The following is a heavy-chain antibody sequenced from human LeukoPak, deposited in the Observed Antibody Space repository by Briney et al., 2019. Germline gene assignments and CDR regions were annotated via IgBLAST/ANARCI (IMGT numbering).Heavy chain of an antibody. CDR3: ASYNGDFWSGYVYWYFDL. J-gene: IGHJ2*01. Sequence: PSQTLSLTCTVSGGSISSGDSYWSWIRQPPGKGLEWIGYIYYSGSTYYNPSLKSRVTISVDTSKNQFSLKLSSVTAADTAVYYCASYNGDFWSGYVYWYFDLWGRGTLVTVSS. V-gene: IGHV4-30-4*08. CDR1: GGSISSGDSY. CDR2: IYYSGST. D-gene: IGHD3-3*01.